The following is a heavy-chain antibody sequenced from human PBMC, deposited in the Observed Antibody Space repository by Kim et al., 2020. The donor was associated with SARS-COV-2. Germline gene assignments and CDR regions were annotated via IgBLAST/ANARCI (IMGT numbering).Heavy chain of an antibody. CDR1: GYTFITYY. CDR2: INPSDGST. V-gene: IGHV1-46*01. CDR3: ARQSIAARYFYYGMDV. J-gene: IGHJ6*02. Sequence: ASVQVSCKASGYTFITYYMHWVRQAPGQGLEWMGMINPSDGSTTYAQKFQGRVTMTSDTSTSMVYMELSSLRSEDTAVFYCARQSIAARYFYYGMDVWGQ. D-gene: IGHD6-6*01.